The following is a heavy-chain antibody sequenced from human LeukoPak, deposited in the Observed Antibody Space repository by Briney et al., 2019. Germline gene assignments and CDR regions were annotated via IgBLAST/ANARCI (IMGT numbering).Heavy chain of an antibody. D-gene: IGHD5-24*01. Sequence: SVKVSCKASGFTFSSSAMQWVRQARGQRLEWIGWIVVGSGNTNYAQKFQERVTITKDMSTSTAYMELSSLRSEDTAVYYCAAGLEAATNMLDYYYYGMDVWGQGTTVTVSS. CDR2: IVVGSGNT. V-gene: IGHV1-58*02. CDR3: AAGLEAATNMLDYYYYGMDV. J-gene: IGHJ6*02. CDR1: GFTFSSSA.